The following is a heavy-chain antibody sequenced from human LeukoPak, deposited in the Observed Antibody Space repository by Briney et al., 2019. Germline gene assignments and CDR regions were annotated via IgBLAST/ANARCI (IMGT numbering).Heavy chain of an antibody. D-gene: IGHD6-19*01. CDR2: IHPSGGST. Sequence: DSVKVSCKASGYTFSSYYVQWVRQAPGQGLEWMGIIHPSGGSTTYAQKFQGRVTMTRDTSTSTVYMELSSLRPEDTAVYYCAKEGNSGSVPKYWGQGTLVTPSS. CDR1: GYTFSSYY. CDR3: AKEGNSGSVPKY. J-gene: IGHJ4*02. V-gene: IGHV1-46*01.